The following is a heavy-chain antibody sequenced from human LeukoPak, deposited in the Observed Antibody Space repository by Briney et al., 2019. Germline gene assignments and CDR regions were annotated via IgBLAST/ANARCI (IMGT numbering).Heavy chain of an antibody. V-gene: IGHV3-23*01. CDR3: ARDMYYYDSSAYLDC. Sequence: PGGSLRLSCAASGFTFSSYSMNWVRQAPGKGLEWVAAISGSGGTTHYADSVKGRFTISRDKSKNTLYLQMNSLRAEDTAIYYCARDMYYYDSSAYLDCWGQGTLVTVSS. D-gene: IGHD3-22*01. CDR2: ISGSGGTT. CDR1: GFTFSSYS. J-gene: IGHJ4*02.